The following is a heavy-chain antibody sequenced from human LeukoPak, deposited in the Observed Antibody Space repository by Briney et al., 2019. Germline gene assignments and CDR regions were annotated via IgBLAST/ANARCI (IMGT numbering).Heavy chain of an antibody. Sequence: GSLRLSCAASGFTFDDYTMHWVRQAPGKGLEWVSLISWDGGSTYYADSVKGRFTISRDNSKNSLYLQMNSLRTEDTALYYCAKVSYSLGYCSSTSCYTTGYFQHWGQGTLVTVSS. CDR3: AKVSYSLGYCSSTSCYTTGYFQH. D-gene: IGHD2-2*02. J-gene: IGHJ1*01. CDR1: GFTFDDYT. V-gene: IGHV3-43*01. CDR2: ISWDGGST.